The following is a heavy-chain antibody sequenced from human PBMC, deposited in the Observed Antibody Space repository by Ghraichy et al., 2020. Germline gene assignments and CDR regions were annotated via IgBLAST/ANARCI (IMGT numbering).Heavy chain of an antibody. Sequence: GGSLRLSCTASEFTFSTYSMNWVRQAPGKGPEWISYISKSGSVIYYADSVRGRFTMSRDNAKNSLYLQMNSLRDEDTATYYCVTDQLSATNRPMSWGQGTPVTVSS. J-gene: IGHJ5*02. V-gene: IGHV3-48*02. CDR3: VTDQLSATNRPMS. CDR2: ISKSGSVI. D-gene: IGHD5-18*01. CDR1: EFTFSTYS.